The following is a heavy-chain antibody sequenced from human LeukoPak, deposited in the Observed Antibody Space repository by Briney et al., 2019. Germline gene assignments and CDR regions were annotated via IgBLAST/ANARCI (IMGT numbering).Heavy chain of an antibody. J-gene: IGHJ4*02. CDR3: AKSALATSRDY. CDR1: GFTFSTYA. V-gene: IGHV3-23*01. CDR2: ISSSGEGT. Sequence: GGSLRLSCAASGFTFSTYAMIWVRQAPGKGLEWVSSISSSGEGTYYADSVKGRFTVSRDNSKNTLYLQMNSLRAEDTAVYYCAKSALATSRDYWGQGTLVTVSS. D-gene: IGHD2-2*01.